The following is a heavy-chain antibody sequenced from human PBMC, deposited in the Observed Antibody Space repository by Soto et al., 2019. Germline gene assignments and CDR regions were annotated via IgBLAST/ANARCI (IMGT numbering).Heavy chain of an antibody. CDR1: GFTFSDNW. J-gene: IGHJ4*02. Sequence: EVQLVESGGGLVQPGGSLRLSCAASGFTFSDNWMSWVRQAPGKGLECVANIKTDGSEKYYVDPVKGRFTISRDNAKNSLCLQMNSLRAEDTAVYYCATSMGRGGNDYWGQGTLVAVS. CDR2: IKTDGSEK. CDR3: ATSMGRGGNDY. V-gene: IGHV3-7*05. D-gene: IGHD3-10*01.